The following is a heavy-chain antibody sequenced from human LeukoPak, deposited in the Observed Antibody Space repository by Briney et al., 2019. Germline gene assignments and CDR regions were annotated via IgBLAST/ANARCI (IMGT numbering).Heavy chain of an antibody. Sequence: SVKVSCKASGFTFTSSAVQWVRQARGQRLEWIGWIVVGSGNTNYAQKFQERVTITRDVSTSTAYMELSSLRSEDTAVYYCAVPPLYSGSYSQVDYWGQGTLVTVSS. CDR2: IVVGSGNT. CDR1: GFTFTSSA. J-gene: IGHJ4*02. V-gene: IGHV1-58*01. CDR3: AVPPLYSGSYSQVDY. D-gene: IGHD1-26*01.